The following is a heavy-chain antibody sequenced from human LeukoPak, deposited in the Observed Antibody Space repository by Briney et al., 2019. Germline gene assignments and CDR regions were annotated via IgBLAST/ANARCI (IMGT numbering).Heavy chain of an antibody. CDR2: ISSSSSYI. Sequence: GGSLRLSCAASGFTFSSYYMTWVRQAPGKGLEWVSYISSSSSYIYYADSVKGRFTISRDNAKNSLYLQMNSLRAEDTAVYFCAKATNTATDTPALAIDDGGQGTLVTVSA. CDR3: AKATNTATDTPALAIDD. CDR1: GFTFSSYY. D-gene: IGHD6-13*01. V-gene: IGHV3-21*04. J-gene: IGHJ4*02.